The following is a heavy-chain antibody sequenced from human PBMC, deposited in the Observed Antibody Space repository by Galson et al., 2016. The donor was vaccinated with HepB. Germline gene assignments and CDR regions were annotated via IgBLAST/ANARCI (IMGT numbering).Heavy chain of an antibody. J-gene: IGHJ4*02. V-gene: IGHV4-34*01. D-gene: IGHD1-20*01. CDR1: GGSFRDYY. CDR2: VNHSGST. Sequence: TLSLTCTLNGGSFRDYYWSWIRQPPGKGLEWIGEVNHSGSTNYNPSLKTRATVSLDTSETQFSLRLTSVTAADTAVYYCARGTRYNWNYLDYWGQGNLVTV. CDR3: ARGTRYNWNYLDY.